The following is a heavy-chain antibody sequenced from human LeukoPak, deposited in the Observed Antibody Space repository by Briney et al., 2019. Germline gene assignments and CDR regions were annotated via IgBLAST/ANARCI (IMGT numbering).Heavy chain of an antibody. CDR3: AKVVGATISLSGAGAFDY. CDR1: GFTFSSYA. V-gene: IGHV3-23*01. J-gene: IGHJ4*02. Sequence: GGSLGLSCAASGFTFSSYAMSWVRQAPGKGLEWVSAISGSGGSTYYADSVKGRFTISRDNSKNTLYLQMNSLRAEDTAVYYCAKVVGATISLSGAGAFDYWGQGTLVTVSS. CDR2: ISGSGGST. D-gene: IGHD1-26*01.